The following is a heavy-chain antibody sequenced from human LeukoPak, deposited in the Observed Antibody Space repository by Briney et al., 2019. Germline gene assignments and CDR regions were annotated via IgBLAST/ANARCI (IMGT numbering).Heavy chain of an antibody. V-gene: IGHV4-39*07. Sequence: PSETLSLTCTISGDSISSSSFYWGWIRQPPGKGLEWIGNIYYSGSTYYNPSLKSRVTISVDTSKNQFSLNLSSVTAADTAVYYCARVFGSYRYFDSWGQGILVTVSS. CDR2: IYYSGST. J-gene: IGHJ4*02. CDR3: ARVFGSYRYFDS. CDR1: GDSISSSSFY. D-gene: IGHD3-16*02.